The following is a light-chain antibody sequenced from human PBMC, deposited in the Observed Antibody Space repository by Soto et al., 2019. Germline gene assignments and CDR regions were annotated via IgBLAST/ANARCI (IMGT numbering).Light chain of an antibody. J-gene: IGKJ2*01. CDR1: QSLVYSDGNTY. V-gene: IGKV2-30*01. Sequence: DVVMTQSPLSLPVTLGQPASISCRSSQSLVYSDGNTYLSWVQQRPGQSPRRLIYKVSNRDSGVPDRLSGSRSGSDFTLKISRVEAAAVGVYYCMQGTLWYTFGQGTKLEIK. CDR2: KVS. CDR3: MQGTLWYT.